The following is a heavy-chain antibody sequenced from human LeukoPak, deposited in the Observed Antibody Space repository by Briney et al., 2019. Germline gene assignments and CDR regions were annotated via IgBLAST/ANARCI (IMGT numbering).Heavy chain of an antibody. CDR1: GFTFSSYS. CDR3: AGALEGYSYGTTFDY. Sequence: GGSLRLSCAASGFTFSSYSMNWVRQAPGKGLEWVSSISSSSSYIYYADSVKGRFTISRDNAKNSLYLQMNSLRAEDTAVYYCAGALEGYSYGTTFDYWGQGTVVTVSS. J-gene: IGHJ4*02. D-gene: IGHD5-18*01. V-gene: IGHV3-21*01. CDR2: ISSSSSYI.